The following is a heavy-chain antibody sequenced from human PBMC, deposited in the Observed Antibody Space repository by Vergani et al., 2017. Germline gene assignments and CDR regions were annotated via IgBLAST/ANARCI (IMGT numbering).Heavy chain of an antibody. V-gene: IGHV1-69*18. D-gene: IGHD6-6*01. CDR2: IIPIFGTA. J-gene: IGHJ6*02. CDR3: ARVRYSSSPWAKYGMDV. CDR1: GGTFSSYA. Sequence: QVQLVQSGAEVKKPGSSVKVSCKASGGTFSSYAISWVRQAPGQGLEWMGRIIPIFGTANYAQKFKGRVTITADDSTSTAYMELSSLRSEDTAVYYGARVRYSSSPWAKYGMDVWGQGTTVTVSS.